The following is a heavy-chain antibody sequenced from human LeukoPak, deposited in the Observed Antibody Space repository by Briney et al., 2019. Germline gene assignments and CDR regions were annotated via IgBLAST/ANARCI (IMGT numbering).Heavy chain of an antibody. V-gene: IGHV4-39*02. CDR3: ARRVGFYGSGSLNYFDP. J-gene: IGHJ5*01. CDR1: GGSIDSSSYY. D-gene: IGHD3-10*01. Sequence: PSETLSLTCAVSGGSIDSSSYYWGWIRQPPGKGLEWIGSIFRTGSTYYSASLKSRVSISVDTSKNHIALKPTSVTASDTAVYFCARRVGFYGSGSLNYFDPWGQGILVSVS. CDR2: IFRTGST.